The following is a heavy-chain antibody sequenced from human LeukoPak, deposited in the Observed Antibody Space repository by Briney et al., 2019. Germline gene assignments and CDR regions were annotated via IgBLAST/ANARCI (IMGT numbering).Heavy chain of an antibody. J-gene: IGHJ4*02. D-gene: IGHD3-16*01. V-gene: IGHV1-8*03. CDR3: ARSGGINLEGGRFDY. CDR2: MNPNSGNT. Sequence: GASVKVSCKASGGTFTSYDINWVRQATGQGLEWMGWMNPNSGNTGYAQKFQGRVTITRNTSISTAYMELSSLRSEDTAVYYCARSGGINLEGGRFDYWGQGTLVTVSS. CDR1: GGTFTSYD.